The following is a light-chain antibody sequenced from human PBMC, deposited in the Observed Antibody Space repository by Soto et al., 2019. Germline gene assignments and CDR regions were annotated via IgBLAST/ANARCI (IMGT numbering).Light chain of an antibody. CDR1: QCVLYSSNNKNY. CDR3: QQYYNTPRT. CDR2: WAS. J-gene: IGKJ1*01. V-gene: IGKV4-1*01. Sequence: DVVMTQCPDSLAVSPGERAAINCKSSQCVLYSSNNKNYSAWYQEKPGQPPKLLIYWASTQKSVVPDRFSGSGSAKDFTLTISSQQAEDVAFYYCQQYYNTPRTFGQGTKVEIK.